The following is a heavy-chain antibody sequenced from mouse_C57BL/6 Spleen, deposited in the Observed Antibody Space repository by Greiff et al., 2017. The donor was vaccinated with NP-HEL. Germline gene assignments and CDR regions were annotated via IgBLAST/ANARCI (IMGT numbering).Heavy chain of an antibody. CDR3: AKVDDGYYGDYAMDY. D-gene: IGHD2-3*01. CDR2: IDPEDGET. Sequence: VQLQQSGAELVKPGASVKLSCTASGFNIKDYYMHWVKQRTEQGLEWIGRIDPEDGETKYVPKFQGKATITADTSSNTAYLQLSSLTSEDTAVYYCAKVDDGYYGDYAMDYWGQGTSVTVSS. V-gene: IGHV14-2*01. CDR1: GFNIKDYY. J-gene: IGHJ4*01.